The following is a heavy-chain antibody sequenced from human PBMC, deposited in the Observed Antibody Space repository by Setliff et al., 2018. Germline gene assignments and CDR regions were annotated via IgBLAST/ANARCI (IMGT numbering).Heavy chain of an antibody. CDR3: AFEYGTSKRFDP. V-gene: IGHV1-46*01. Sequence: ASVKVSCKASGYTFTIYYMHWVRQAPGQGLEWMGIINPSGGNTNYAQKFQGRVTMTRDTSTSTVYMVLNNLRSEDTALYYCAFEYGTSKRFDPWGQGTLVTVSS. J-gene: IGHJ5*02. D-gene: IGHD3-10*01. CDR2: INPSGGNT. CDR1: GYTFTIYY.